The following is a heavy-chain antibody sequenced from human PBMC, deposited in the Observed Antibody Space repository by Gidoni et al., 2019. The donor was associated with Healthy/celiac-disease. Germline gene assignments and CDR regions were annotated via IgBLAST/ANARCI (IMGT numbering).Heavy chain of an antibody. Sequence: QVQLVQSGAEVKKPGASVKVSCKVSGYTLTELSMPWVRQAPGKGLEWMGGFDPEDGETIYAQKFQGRVTMTEDTSTDTAYMELSSLRSEDTAVYYCATYQYSSGWYGGGYYYYGMDVWGQGTTVTVSS. D-gene: IGHD6-19*01. V-gene: IGHV1-24*01. CDR1: GYTLTELS. J-gene: IGHJ6*02. CDR3: ATYQYSSGWYGGGYYYYGMDV. CDR2: FDPEDGET.